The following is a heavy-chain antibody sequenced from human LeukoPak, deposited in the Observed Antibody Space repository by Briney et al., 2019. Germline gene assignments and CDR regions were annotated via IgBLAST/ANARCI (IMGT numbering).Heavy chain of an antibody. J-gene: IGHJ4*02. CDR3: AKVLWSTRKFDY. CDR2: IGAGDGST. D-gene: IGHD1-26*01. CDR1: GFTFSTSA. Sequence: GGSLRLSCAASGFTFSTSAMNWVRQAPGKGLEWVSTIGAGDGSTYYADSVKGRFTISRDNSKNTLYLQMNSLRAEDTAVYYCAKVLWSTRKFDYWGQGTLVTVSS. V-gene: IGHV3-23*01.